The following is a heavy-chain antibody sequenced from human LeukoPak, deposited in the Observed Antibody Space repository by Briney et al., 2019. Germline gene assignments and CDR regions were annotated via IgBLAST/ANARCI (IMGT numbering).Heavy chain of an antibody. CDR3: ATLTTVVTREPDS. D-gene: IGHD4-23*01. J-gene: IGHJ4*02. V-gene: IGHV4-39*01. CDR2: IYYSGST. CDR1: GGSISSSSYY. Sequence: SETLSLTCTVSGGSISSSSYYWGWIRQPPGKGLEWIGSIYYSGSTYYNPSLKSRVTISVDTSKNQFSLKLSSVTAADTAVYYCATLTTVVTREPDSWGQGTLVTVSS.